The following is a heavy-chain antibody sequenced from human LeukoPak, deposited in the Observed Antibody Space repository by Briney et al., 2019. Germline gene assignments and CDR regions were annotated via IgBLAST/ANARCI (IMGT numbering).Heavy chain of an antibody. CDR3: ARRESIHMDV. Sequence: SETLSLTCAVYGGSFIGFHWNWIRQPPGKGLEWIGDINHSGSTNYNPSLTSRVTISVDPSKNQFSLNLSSVTAADTAVYYCARRESIHMDVWGKGTTVTISS. D-gene: IGHD2/OR15-2a*01. CDR2: INHSGST. J-gene: IGHJ6*03. CDR1: GGSFIGFH. V-gene: IGHV4-34*01.